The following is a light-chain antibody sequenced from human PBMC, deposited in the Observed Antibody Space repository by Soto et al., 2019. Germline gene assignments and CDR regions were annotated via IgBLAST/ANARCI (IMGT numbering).Light chain of an antibody. CDR2: GTS. J-gene: IGKJ4*01. V-gene: IGKV3-20*01. CDR1: QSLSTSY. Sequence: DIVLKHSPGTLSLSPCERATLSSSASQSLSTSYLAWYQQKPGQAPRLLTYGTSSRASGIPDRFSGSGSGTDFTLTNSRLEPEDFAVYYCQNYGSSSLTFGGGTKV. CDR3: QNYGSSSLT.